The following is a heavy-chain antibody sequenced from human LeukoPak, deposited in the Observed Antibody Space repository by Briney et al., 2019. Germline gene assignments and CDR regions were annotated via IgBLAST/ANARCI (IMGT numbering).Heavy chain of an antibody. CDR3: ACSSTRTYYYYMDV. V-gene: IGHV3-30*02. D-gene: IGHD2-2*01. CDR2: IRYDGSNK. J-gene: IGHJ6*03. Sequence: GGSLRLSCAASGFTFSNYSMNWVRQAPGKGLEWVAFIRYDGSNKYYADSVKGRFTISRDNSKNTLYLQMNSLRAEDTAVYYCACSSTRTYYYYMDVWGKGTTVTISS. CDR1: GFTFSNYS.